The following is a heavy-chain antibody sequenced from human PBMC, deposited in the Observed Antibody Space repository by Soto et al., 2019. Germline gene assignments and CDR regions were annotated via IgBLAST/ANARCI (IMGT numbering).Heavy chain of an antibody. J-gene: IGHJ6*02. CDR3: TTGGNVLRFLGGMDV. V-gene: IGHV3-15*01. D-gene: IGHD3-3*01. Sequence: PGGSLRLSCAASGFTFSNAWMSWVRQAPGKGLEWVGRIKSKTDGGTTDYAAPVKGRFTISRDDSKNTLYLQMNSLKTKDTAVYYCTTGGNVLRFLGGMDVWGQGTTVTVSS. CDR2: IKSKTDGGTT. CDR1: GFTFSNAW.